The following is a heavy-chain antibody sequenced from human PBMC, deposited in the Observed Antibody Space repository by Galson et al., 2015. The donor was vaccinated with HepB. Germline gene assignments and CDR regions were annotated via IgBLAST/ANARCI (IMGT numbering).Heavy chain of an antibody. J-gene: IGHJ4*02. Sequence: SLRLSCAASGFTFSDSAMHWVRQASGKGLEWVGRIRHKAKNYATEYAASVKGRFTISRDDSKNTAYLQMSSLKMEDTAVYYCNRHGTEWGQGTLVTVSS. CDR3: NRHGTE. CDR1: GFTFSDSA. CDR2: IRHKAKNYAT. V-gene: IGHV3-73*01. D-gene: IGHD1-26*01.